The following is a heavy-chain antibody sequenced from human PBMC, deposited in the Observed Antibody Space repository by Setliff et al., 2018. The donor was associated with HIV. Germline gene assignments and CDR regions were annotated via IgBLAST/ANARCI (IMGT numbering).Heavy chain of an antibody. Sequence: SETLSLTCVVSGDSIDTHSWWTWVRQPPTKGPEWIGEIYYSGSTDYKPSLKSRVTISVDKSKKQLSLRLTSVTAADTAVYYCARGRQIGVVGAGGFDIWGQGTVVTVSS. D-gene: IGHD1-26*01. CDR3: ARGRQIGVVGAGGFDI. CDR2: IYYSGST. CDR1: GDSIDTHSW. J-gene: IGHJ3*02. V-gene: IGHV4-4*02.